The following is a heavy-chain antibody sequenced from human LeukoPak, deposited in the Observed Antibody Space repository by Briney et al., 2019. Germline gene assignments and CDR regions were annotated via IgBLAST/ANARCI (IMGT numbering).Heavy chain of an antibody. CDR1: GYTFVGYY. D-gene: IGHD2-21*02. V-gene: IGHV1-2*02. Sequence: GASVKVSCKAVGYTFVGYYMHCVRQGPGQGLEWMGWINPSNGDTKYAPKFQGRVTMTRDTPISTVYMELSSLKSDDTAIYYCTRDIFMTVVSFWGQGTPVTVSS. CDR3: TRDIFMTVVSF. CDR2: INPSNGDT. J-gene: IGHJ4*02.